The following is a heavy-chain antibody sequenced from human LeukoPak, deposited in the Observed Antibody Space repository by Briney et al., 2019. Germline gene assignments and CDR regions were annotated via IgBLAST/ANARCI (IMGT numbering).Heavy chain of an antibody. CDR2: INTDGTVT. Sequence: GGSLRLSSAASGFTFSKYWMLWVRQAPGQGLESVSRINTDGTVTTYADSVKGRFTVSRDNADNTMVLQMNSVRDEDTAVYYCATKQWLAPPPDSWGQGTPVTVSS. J-gene: IGHJ4*02. V-gene: IGHV3-74*01. D-gene: IGHD6-19*01. CDR1: GFTFSKYW. CDR3: ATKQWLAPPPDS.